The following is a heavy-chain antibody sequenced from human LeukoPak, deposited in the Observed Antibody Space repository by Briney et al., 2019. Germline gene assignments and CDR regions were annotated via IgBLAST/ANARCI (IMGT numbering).Heavy chain of an antibody. CDR3: PRAARYYGSSGAQAFDI. D-gene: IGHD3-22*01. CDR1: GFTFSSYG. V-gene: IGHV3-30*03. CDR2: ISYDGSNK. J-gene: IGHJ3*02. Sequence: GGSLRHSCAASGFTFSSYGMPGVRQAPGKGLEGVAVISYDGSNKYYADSVKGRFTISRDNSKNTLYLQRNSLRAEDPAVYYCPRAARYYGSSGAQAFDIWGQGTMVTVS.